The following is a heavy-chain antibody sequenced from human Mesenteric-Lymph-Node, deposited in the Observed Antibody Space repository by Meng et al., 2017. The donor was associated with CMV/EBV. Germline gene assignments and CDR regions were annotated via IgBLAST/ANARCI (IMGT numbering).Heavy chain of an antibody. Sequence: CLVSGGSVSIGNYFWSWIRQPPGKGLEWIGYIYYSGSTSYNPSLESRVTISIDTSKNQLSLRLTSVTTADTAVYYCARGWGWFDPWGQGTLVTVSS. V-gene: IGHV4-61*01. CDR1: GGSVSIGNYF. D-gene: IGHD1-26*01. CDR3: ARGWGWFDP. CDR2: IYYSGST. J-gene: IGHJ5*02.